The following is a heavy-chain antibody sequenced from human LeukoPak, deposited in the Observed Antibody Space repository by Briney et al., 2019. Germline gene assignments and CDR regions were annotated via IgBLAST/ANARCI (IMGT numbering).Heavy chain of an antibody. V-gene: IGHV1-2*02. J-gene: IGHJ4*02. Sequence: GASVTVSFKASGYTFTVYYIHWVRQAPGQGREWMGWINPNSGDTNYAQKFQGRVTLTSDTSISTAYMELTRLTSDDTAVYHCARVADGYYFDYWGQGTLVTVSS. D-gene: IGHD6-25*01. CDR3: ARVADGYYFDY. CDR2: INPNSGDT. CDR1: GYTFTVYY.